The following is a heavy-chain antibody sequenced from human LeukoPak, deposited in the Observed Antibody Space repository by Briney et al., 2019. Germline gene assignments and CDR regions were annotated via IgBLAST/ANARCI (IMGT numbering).Heavy chain of an antibody. V-gene: IGHV3-74*01. CDR3: ARDNGVY. CDR1: GFTFSGYW. CDR2: TNSDGSST. Sequence: GGSLRLSCAASGFTFSGYWMQWVRQAPGKGLVWVSHTNSDGSSTSYADSVKGRFTISRDNAKNSLYLQMNSLIAEDTAVYYCARDNGVYWGQGTLVTVSS. D-gene: IGHD2-8*01. J-gene: IGHJ4*02.